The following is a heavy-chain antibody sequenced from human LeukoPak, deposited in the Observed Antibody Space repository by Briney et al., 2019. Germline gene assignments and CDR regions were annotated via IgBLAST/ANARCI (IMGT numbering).Heavy chain of an antibody. Sequence: PGGSLRLSCAAFGISFSNYAINWVRQAPEKGLEWVSGISGSAIHIYYADSVKGRFTISRDNSKQTLYLQMNSLRAEDTAVYYCASRFDGSGSYFGAFDIWGQGTMVTVSS. CDR2: ISGSAIHI. CDR1: GISFSNYA. D-gene: IGHD3-10*01. V-gene: IGHV3-23*01. J-gene: IGHJ3*02. CDR3: ASRFDGSGSYFGAFDI.